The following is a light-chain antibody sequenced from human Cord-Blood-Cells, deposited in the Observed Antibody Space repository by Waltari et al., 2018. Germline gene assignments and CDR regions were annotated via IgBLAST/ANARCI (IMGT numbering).Light chain of an antibody. J-gene: IGKJ4*01. Sequence: AIQLTQSPSSLSASVGDRVTITCRASQGISSALAWYQQKPGTAPKLLIYDASSLESWVPSRFGGIGSGTDFALTISSLQPEDFATYDCQQLNSYPLTFGGGTKVEIK. CDR2: DAS. CDR3: QQLNSYPLT. CDR1: QGISSA. V-gene: IGKV1-13*02.